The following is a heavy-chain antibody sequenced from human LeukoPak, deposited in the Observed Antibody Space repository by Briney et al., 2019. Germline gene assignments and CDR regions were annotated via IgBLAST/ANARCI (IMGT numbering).Heavy chain of an antibody. J-gene: IGHJ4*02. D-gene: IGHD1-26*01. CDR1: GGSFSGYY. CDR3: ARGELHFDY. Sequence: SETLSLTCAVYGGSFSGYYWSWIRQPPGKGLEWIGEINHSGSTNYNPSLKSRVTISVDTSKNQFSLKLSSVTAADTAVYYCARGELHFDYWGQGTLVTVSS. V-gene: IGHV4-34*01. CDR2: INHSGST.